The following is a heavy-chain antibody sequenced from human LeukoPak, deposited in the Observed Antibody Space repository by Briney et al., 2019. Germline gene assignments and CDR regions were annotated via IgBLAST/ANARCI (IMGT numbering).Heavy chain of an antibody. CDR2: ISSSGSTI. V-gene: IGHV3-11*01. CDR1: GFTVSGDY. CDR3: ARGLRGHMDV. Sequence: GGSLRLSCAVSGFTVSGDYMSWVRQAPGKGLEWVSYISSSGSTIYYADSVKGRFTISRDNAKNSLYLQMNSLRAEDTAVYYCARGLRGHMDVWGKGTTVTISS. D-gene: IGHD2-15*01. J-gene: IGHJ6*03.